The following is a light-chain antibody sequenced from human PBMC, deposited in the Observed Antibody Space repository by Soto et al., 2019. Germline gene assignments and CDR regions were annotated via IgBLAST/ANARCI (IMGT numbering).Light chain of an antibody. CDR3: QQFNNYPLT. V-gene: IGKV3-11*01. Sequence: EIVLTQSPATLSLSPGERATLSCRASQSVSSSLAWYQQKPGQAPRLLIYDASNRATGIPARFSGSGSGTDFTLTISSLEPEDFATYYCQQFNNYPLTFGGGTKVDIK. CDR2: DAS. J-gene: IGKJ4*01. CDR1: QSVSSS.